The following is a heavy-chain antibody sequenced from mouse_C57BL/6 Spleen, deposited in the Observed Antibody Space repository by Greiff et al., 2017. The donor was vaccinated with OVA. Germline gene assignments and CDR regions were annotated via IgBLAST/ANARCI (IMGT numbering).Heavy chain of an antibody. V-gene: IGHV3-6*01. CDR1: GYSITSGYY. D-gene: IGHD1-2*01. J-gene: IGHJ3*01. CDR3: ARGIGYGFAY. Sequence: ESGPGLVKPSQSLSLTCSVTGYSITSGYYWNWIRQFPGNKLEWMGYISYDGSNNYNPSLKNRISITRDTSKNQFFLKLNSVTTEDTATYYCARGIGYGFAYWGQGTLVTVSA. CDR2: ISYDGSN.